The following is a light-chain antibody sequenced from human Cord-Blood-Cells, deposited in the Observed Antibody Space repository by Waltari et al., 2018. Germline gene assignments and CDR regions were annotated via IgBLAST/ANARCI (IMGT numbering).Light chain of an antibody. CDR2: WAS. V-gene: IGKV4-1*01. CDR1: QSVLYSSNNKNY. J-gene: IGKJ2*01. CDR3: QQYYSTPYT. Sequence: DIVMTQSPDSLAVSLGERATINCQSSQSVLYSSNNKNYLAWYQQKPGQPPKLLIYWASTRESWVPDRFSGSESGTDFTLTISSLQAEDVAVYYCQQYYSTPYTFGQGTKLEIK.